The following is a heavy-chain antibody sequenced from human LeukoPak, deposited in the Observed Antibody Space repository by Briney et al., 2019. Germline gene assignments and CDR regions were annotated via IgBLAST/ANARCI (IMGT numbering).Heavy chain of an antibody. CDR2: IYTTGNT. J-gene: IGHJ6*03. Sequence: PSETLSLTCTVSGGSVISGSYHWSWIRQPAGKGLEWIGHIYTTGNTNYNPSLKSRVTISIDTSKNQFSLKLSSVTAADSARYFCARDSQDYADDLVYYYYYVDVWGKGTTVTVSS. D-gene: IGHD4-17*01. CDR3: ARDSQDYADDLVYYYYYVDV. CDR1: GGSVISGSYH. V-gene: IGHV4-61*09.